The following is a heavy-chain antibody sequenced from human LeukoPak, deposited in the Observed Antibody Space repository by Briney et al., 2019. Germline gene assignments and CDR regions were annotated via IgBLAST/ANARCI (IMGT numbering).Heavy chain of an antibody. CDR3: AELGITMIGGV. J-gene: IGHJ6*04. D-gene: IGHD3-10*02. CDR2: ISSSGSTI. V-gene: IGHV3-48*03. CDR1: GFTFSSYE. Sequence: GGSLRLSCAASGFTFSSYETNWVRQAPGKGLEWVSYISSSGSTIYYADSVKGRFTISRDNAKNSLYLQMNSLRAEDTAVYYCAELGITMIGGVWGKGTTVTISS.